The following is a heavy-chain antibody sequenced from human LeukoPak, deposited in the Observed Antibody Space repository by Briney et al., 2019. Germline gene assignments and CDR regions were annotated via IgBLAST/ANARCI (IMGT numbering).Heavy chain of an antibody. Sequence: PSETLSLTCSDSGGSIRSYYWSWIRQPAGKGLEWIGRIFTSGSTNYNPSLKSRVTMSVDTSKNQFSLRLSSVTAADTAMYYCARDRGEYYYYYYMDVWGKGTTVTISS. J-gene: IGHJ6*03. V-gene: IGHV4-4*07. CDR2: IFTSGST. D-gene: IGHD3-10*01. CDR3: ARDRGEYYYYYYMDV. CDR1: GGSIRSYY.